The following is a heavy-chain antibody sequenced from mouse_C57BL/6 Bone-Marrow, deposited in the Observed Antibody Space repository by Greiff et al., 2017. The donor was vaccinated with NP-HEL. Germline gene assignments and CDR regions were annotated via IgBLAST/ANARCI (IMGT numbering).Heavy chain of an antibody. CDR2: IWGVGST. CDR3: ASGLLRFAY. CDR1: GFSLTSYG. J-gene: IGHJ3*01. Sequence: VQLQQSGPGLVAPSQRLSITCTVSGFSLTSYGVDWVRQSPGKGLEWLGVIWGVGSTNYNSALKYRLSISKDNSKSQVFLKMNSLQTDDTAMYYCASGLLRFAYWGQGTLVTVSA. V-gene: IGHV2-6*01. D-gene: IGHD2-1*01.